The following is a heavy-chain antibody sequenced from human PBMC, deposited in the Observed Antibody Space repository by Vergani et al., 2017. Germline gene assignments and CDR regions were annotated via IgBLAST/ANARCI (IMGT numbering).Heavy chain of an antibody. CDR1: GFTFSSHG. J-gene: IGHJ5*01. Sequence: QVQLVESEGGVVQPGRSLTLSCVASGFTFSSHGMHWVRQAPAKGVEWVAVFWYDGSNKYYGDSVKGRFTISRDNSKNTLYLQMNSLRVDDTAVYYCARWGNEKRLDSWGQGTLVTVSS. CDR3: ARWGNEKRLDS. V-gene: IGHV3-33*01. CDR2: FWYDGSNK. D-gene: IGHD1-1*01.